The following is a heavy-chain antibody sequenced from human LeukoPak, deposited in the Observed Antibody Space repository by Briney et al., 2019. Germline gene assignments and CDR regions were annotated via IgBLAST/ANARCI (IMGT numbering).Heavy chain of an antibody. CDR1: GGSISSYY. Sequence: SETLSLTCTVSGGSISSYYWSWIRQPPGKGLEWIGYIYYSGSTNYNPSLKSRVTISVDTSKNQFSLKLSSVTAADTAVYYCATTRPDSSSWTQYYYYYGMDVWGQGTTVTVSS. D-gene: IGHD6-13*01. CDR2: IYYSGST. J-gene: IGHJ6*02. CDR3: ATTRPDSSSWTQYYYYYGMDV. V-gene: IGHV4-59*08.